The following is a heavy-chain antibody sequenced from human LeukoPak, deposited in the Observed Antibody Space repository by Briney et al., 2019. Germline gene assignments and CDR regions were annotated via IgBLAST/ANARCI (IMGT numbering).Heavy chain of an antibody. V-gene: IGHV3-23*01. J-gene: IGHJ4*02. D-gene: IGHD3-10*01. CDR3: AKADGGSYYSGID. CDR2: ISGSGGSK. CDR1: GFTFTSYA. Sequence: GGSLRLSCAPSGFTFTSYAMNWVRPAPGKGLECVSGISGSGGSKYYADPVKGRLSISRDNSKNTLYMHLNSVRVEDTAEDCCAKADGGSYYSGIDWGQGTLVIVSS.